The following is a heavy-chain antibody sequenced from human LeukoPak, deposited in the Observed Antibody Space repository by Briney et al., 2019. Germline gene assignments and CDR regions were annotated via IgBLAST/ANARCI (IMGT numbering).Heavy chain of an antibody. Sequence: PGWSLRLSCAASEFTFRSYEMNWVRQAPGKGLEWISYISNSDTTIDYADSVKGRFTISRDNAKSSLYLQMNSLRVEDTAVYYCARGLVGYYAMDVWGQGTTVTVSS. CDR1: EFTFRSYE. D-gene: IGHD3-10*01. J-gene: IGHJ6*02. CDR2: ISNSDTTI. CDR3: ARGLVGYYAMDV. V-gene: IGHV3-48*03.